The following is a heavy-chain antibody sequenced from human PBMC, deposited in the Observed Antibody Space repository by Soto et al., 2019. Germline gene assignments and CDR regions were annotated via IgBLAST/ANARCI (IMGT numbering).Heavy chain of an antibody. CDR3: ATAPNVLRYFDWPS. CDR2: FDPEDGET. D-gene: IGHD3-9*01. J-gene: IGHJ4*02. CDR1: GYTLTELS. Sequence: ASVKVSCKVSGYTLTELSMHWVRQAPGKGLEWMGGFDPEDGETIYAQKFQGRVTMTEDTSTDTAYMELSSLGSEDTAVYYCATAPNVLRYFDWPSWGQGTLVTVSS. V-gene: IGHV1-24*01.